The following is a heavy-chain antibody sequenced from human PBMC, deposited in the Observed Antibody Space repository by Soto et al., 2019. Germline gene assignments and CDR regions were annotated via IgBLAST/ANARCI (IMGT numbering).Heavy chain of an antibody. J-gene: IGHJ5*02. D-gene: IGHD6-19*01. CDR3: ARDLGSGWYNNWFDP. Sequence: ASVKVSCKASGYTFTSYGISWVRQAPGQGLEWMGWISAYNGNTNYAQKLQGRVTMTTDTSTSTAYMELRSLRSDDTAVYYCARDLGSGWYNNWFDPWGQGTLVTVSS. CDR1: GYTFTSYG. V-gene: IGHV1-18*01. CDR2: ISAYNGNT.